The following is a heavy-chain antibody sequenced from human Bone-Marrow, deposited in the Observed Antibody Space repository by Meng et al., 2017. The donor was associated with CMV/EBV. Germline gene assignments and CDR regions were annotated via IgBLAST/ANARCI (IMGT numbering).Heavy chain of an antibody. J-gene: IGHJ4*02. D-gene: IGHD2-2*02. V-gene: IGHV3-11*06. CDR2: ISSSSSYI. CDR3: AREYCSSTSCYSWYFDY. CDR1: GFSFSDYY. Sequence: GGSLRLSCAASGFSFSDYYMSWIRQAPGKGLEWVSSISSSSSYIYYADSVKGRFTISRDNAKNSLYLQMNSLRAEDTAVYYCAREYCSSTSCYSWYFDYWGQGTLVTVSS.